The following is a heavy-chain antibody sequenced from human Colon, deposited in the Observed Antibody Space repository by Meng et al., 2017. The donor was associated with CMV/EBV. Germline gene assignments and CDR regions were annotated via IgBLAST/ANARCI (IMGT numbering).Heavy chain of an antibody. V-gene: IGHV3-11*04. CDR1: GFTVNSAY. CDR3: VRDILRVGITYYFDY. D-gene: IGHD1-26*01. Sequence: GESLKISCAASGFTVNSAYMSWVRLAPGKGLEWISYISGDGSDLFYGDSVRGRFTISRDNAKNSLYLQINSLRVEDTAVYYCVRDILRVGITYYFDYWGQGTLVTVSS. CDR2: ISGDGSDL. J-gene: IGHJ4*02.